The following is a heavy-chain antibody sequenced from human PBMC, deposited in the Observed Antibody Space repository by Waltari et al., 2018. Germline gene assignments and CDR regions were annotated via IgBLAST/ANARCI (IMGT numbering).Heavy chain of an antibody. CDR2: INPNSGGT. Sequence: QVQLVQSGAEVKKPGASVKVSCKASGYTFTGYYMHWVRQAPGQGLEWRGRINPNSGGTNYAQKFQGRVTMTRDTSISTAYMELSRLRSDDTAVYYCARTAAGTAYYYYYYMDVWGKGTTVTVSS. CDR1: GYTFTGYY. V-gene: IGHV1-2*06. J-gene: IGHJ6*03. D-gene: IGHD6-13*01. CDR3: ARTAAGTAYYYYYYMDV.